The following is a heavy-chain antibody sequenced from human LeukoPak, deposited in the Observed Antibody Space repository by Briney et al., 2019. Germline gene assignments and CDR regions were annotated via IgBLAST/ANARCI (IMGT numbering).Heavy chain of an antibody. CDR2: INHSGST. Sequence: KPSETLSLTCAVYGGSFSGYYWSWIRQPPGKGLEWIGEINHSGSTSYNPSLKSRVTISVDTSKNQFSLKLSSVTAADTAVYFCARGPRLYYYDSSGYYYYWGQGTLVTVSS. J-gene: IGHJ4*02. CDR1: GGSFSGYY. CDR3: ARGPRLYYYDSSGYYYY. D-gene: IGHD3-22*01. V-gene: IGHV4-34*01.